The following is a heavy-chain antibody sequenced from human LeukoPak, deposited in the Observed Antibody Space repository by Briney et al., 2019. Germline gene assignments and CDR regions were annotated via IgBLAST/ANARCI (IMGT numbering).Heavy chain of an antibody. V-gene: IGHV4-34*01. CDR3: ARIAAAGSPWFDP. J-gene: IGHJ5*02. CDR1: GGSFSGYY. CDR2: INHSGST. Sequence: SETLSLTCAVYGGSFSGYYWSWIRQPPGKGLEWIGEINHSGSTNYNPSLKSRVTISVDTSKNQFSLKLSSVTAADTAVYYRARIAAAGSPWFDPWGQGTLVTVSS. D-gene: IGHD6-13*01.